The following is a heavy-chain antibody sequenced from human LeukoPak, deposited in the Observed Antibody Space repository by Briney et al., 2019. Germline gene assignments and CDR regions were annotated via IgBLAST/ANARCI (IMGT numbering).Heavy chain of an antibody. CDR3: ARDTGFGELRAFDY. D-gene: IGHD3-10*01. CDR1: GGSISSYY. Sequence: SETLSLTCTVSGGSISSYYWSWIRQPPGKGLEWIGYIYYSGSTNYNPSLKSRVTISVDTSKNQFPLKLSSVTAADTAVYYCARDTGFGELRAFDYWGQGTLVTVSS. J-gene: IGHJ4*02. V-gene: IGHV4-59*01. CDR2: IYYSGST.